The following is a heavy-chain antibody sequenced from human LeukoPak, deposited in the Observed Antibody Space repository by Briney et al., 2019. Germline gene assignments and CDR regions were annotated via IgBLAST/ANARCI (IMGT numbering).Heavy chain of an antibody. D-gene: IGHD3-3*01. J-gene: IGHJ6*03. CDR2: INPNSGGT. V-gene: IGHV1-2*02. CDR1: GYTFTGYY. CDR3: ARDGRFLEWLLYYYYMDV. Sequence: ASVKVSCKASGYTFTGYYMHWVRQAPGQGLEWMGWINPNSGGTNYAQKFQGRVTMTRDTSISTAYMELSRLRSDDTAVYYCARDGRFLEWLLYYYYMDVWGKGTTVTVSS.